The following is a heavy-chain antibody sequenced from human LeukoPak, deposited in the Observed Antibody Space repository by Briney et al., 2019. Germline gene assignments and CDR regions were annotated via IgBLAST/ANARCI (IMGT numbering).Heavy chain of an antibody. Sequence: GGSLRLSCAASGFTFSSYSMNWVRQAPGKGPEWVSSISSSSSYIYYADSVKGRFTISRDNAKNSLYLQMNSLRAEDTAVYYCARDRASRGIAAAGGWFDPWGQGTLVTVSS. CDR1: GFTFSSYS. J-gene: IGHJ5*02. D-gene: IGHD6-13*01. V-gene: IGHV3-21*01. CDR3: ARDRASRGIAAAGGWFDP. CDR2: ISSSSSYI.